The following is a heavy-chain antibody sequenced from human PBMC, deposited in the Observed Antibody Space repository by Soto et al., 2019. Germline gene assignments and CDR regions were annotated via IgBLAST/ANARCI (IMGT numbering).Heavy chain of an antibody. Sequence: GGSLRLSCEGSGFTFSDYYISWIRQAPGKGLEWISYSSNSGTFSRYADSVKGRFSISRDNTKNLLYLQMNSPRAEDTAVYYCARSGDDYNRLDYWGQGTPVTVSS. J-gene: IGHJ4*02. V-gene: IGHV3-11*06. D-gene: IGHD4-4*01. CDR1: GFTFSDYY. CDR3: ARSGDDYNRLDY. CDR2: SSNSGTFS.